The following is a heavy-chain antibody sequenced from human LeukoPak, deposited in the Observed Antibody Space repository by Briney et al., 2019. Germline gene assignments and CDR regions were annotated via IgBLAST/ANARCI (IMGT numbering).Heavy chain of an antibody. CDR1: GYSLSSGYY. V-gene: IGHV4-38-2*02. Sequence: PSETLSLTCTVSGYSLSSGYYWGWIRQPPGKGLEWIGSIYHSGSTFYNPSLKSRVTISVDTSKNQFSLKLSSVTAADTAMFYCARGLGPGNWFDPWGQGTLVTVSS. J-gene: IGHJ5*02. CDR3: ARGLGPGNWFDP. D-gene: IGHD3-10*01. CDR2: IYHSGST.